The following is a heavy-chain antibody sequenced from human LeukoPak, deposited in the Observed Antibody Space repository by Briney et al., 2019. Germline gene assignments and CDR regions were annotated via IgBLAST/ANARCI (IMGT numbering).Heavy chain of an antibody. J-gene: IGHJ4*02. CDR3: ARVGRDFLTFHFDS. CDR2: IYYSGST. Sequence: SETLSLTCTVPGGSISSSSYYWGWIRQPPGKGLEWIGSIYYSGSTYYNPSLKSRVTISVHMSKNQFSLKLTSVTDADTAVYYCARVGRDFLTFHFDSWGQGTLVTVSS. D-gene: IGHD3-9*01. V-gene: IGHV4-39*07. CDR1: GGSISSSSYY.